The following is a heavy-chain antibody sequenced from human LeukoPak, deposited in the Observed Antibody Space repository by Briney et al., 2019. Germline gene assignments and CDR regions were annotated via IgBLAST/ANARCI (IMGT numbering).Heavy chain of an antibody. V-gene: IGHV1-69*04. CDR2: IIPILGIA. CDR3: ARGGDGYKLSFDY. D-gene: IGHD5-12*01. CDR1: GGTFSSYA. Sequence: SVYVSCMASGGTFSSYAISWVRQARGPGLEWMGSIIPILGIANYAQKFHGRVTITADKSTSTAYMELSSLRAEDTAVYNCARGGDGYKLSFDYWGQGTLVTVSS. J-gene: IGHJ4*02.